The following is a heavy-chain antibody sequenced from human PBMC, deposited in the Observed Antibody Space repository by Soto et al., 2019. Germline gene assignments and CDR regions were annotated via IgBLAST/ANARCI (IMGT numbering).Heavy chain of an antibody. Sequence: GGSLRLSCTASGFTFSTSWMTWVRQAPGKGREWVANIKQDGSAQYYVDSLKGRFSVSRDNAKNSLYLQMDSLRADDTAMYFCVRGAFKSGWDPDCFDYWGQGALVTVSS. CDR2: IKQDGSAQ. V-gene: IGHV3-7*01. J-gene: IGHJ4*02. CDR3: VRGAFKSGWDPDCFDY. D-gene: IGHD6-19*01. CDR1: GFTFSTSW.